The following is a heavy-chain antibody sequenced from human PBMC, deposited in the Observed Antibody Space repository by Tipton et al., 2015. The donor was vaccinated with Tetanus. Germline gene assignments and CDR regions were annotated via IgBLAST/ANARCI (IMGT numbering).Heavy chain of an antibody. CDR2: INPNSGGT. D-gene: IGHD3-10*01. Sequence: QLVQSGAEVKKPGASVKVSCKASGYTFTGYYMHWVRQAPGQGLEWMGWINPNSGGTNYAQKCQGRVTMTRDTSISTAYMERSRLRSDDTAVYYCARGRYGSGSGGYYYYGMDVWGQGTTVTVSS. CDR1: GYTFTGYY. CDR3: ARGRYGSGSGGYYYYGMDV. V-gene: IGHV1-2*02. J-gene: IGHJ6*02.